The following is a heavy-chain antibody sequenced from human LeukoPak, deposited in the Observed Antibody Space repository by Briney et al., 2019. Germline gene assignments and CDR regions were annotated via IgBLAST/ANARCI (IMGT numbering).Heavy chain of an antibody. D-gene: IGHD2-8*01. J-gene: IGHJ6*03. CDR2: ISGSGGST. CDR3: ANGYCTNGVCYPYYYYYVDV. Sequence: GGSLRLSCAASGFTFSSYGMSWVRQAPGKGLEWVSAISGSGGSTYYADSVKGRFTISRDNSKNTLYLQMNSLRAEDTAVYYCANGYCTNGVCYPYYYYYVDVWGKGTTVTVSS. CDR1: GFTFSSYG. V-gene: IGHV3-23*01.